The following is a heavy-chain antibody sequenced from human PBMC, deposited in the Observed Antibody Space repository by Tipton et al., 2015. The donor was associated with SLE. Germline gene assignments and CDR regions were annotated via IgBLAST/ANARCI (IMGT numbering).Heavy chain of an antibody. CDR2: IYTSGST. CDR1: GGSTSSGSYY. Sequence: TLSLTCTVSGGSTSSGSYYWSWIRQPAGKGLEWIGRIYTSGSTNYNPSLKSRVTISVDTSKNQFSLKLSSVTAADTAVYYCASHPAGDRDYWGQGTLVTVSS. J-gene: IGHJ4*02. CDR3: ASHPAGDRDY. V-gene: IGHV4-61*02. D-gene: IGHD7-27*01.